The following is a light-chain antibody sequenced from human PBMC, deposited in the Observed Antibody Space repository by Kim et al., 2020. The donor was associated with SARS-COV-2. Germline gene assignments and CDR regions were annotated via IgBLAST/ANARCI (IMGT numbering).Light chain of an antibody. CDR1: SSDVGGYNF. J-gene: IGLJ3*02. Sequence: QSALTQPASVSGSPGQSITISCTGTSSDVGGYNFVSWYQQHPGTAPTLMIYDVTNRPSGVSTRFSGSKSGNTASLTISGLQAEDEADYYCSSYTSDMTLVFGGGTQLTVL. CDR2: DVT. V-gene: IGLV2-14*03. CDR3: SSYTSDMTLV.